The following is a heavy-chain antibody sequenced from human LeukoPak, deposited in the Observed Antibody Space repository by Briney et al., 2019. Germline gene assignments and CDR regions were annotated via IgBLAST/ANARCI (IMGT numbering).Heavy chain of an antibody. D-gene: IGHD6-13*01. V-gene: IGHV3-7*01. J-gene: IGHJ3*02. Sequence: GGSLRLSCAAPGFTFSSYWMNWVRQAPGKGLEWVANIKQDGGEKYYVDSVKGRFTISRDNAKNSLYLQMNSLRAEDTAVYYCARVDSSSWYGAFDIWGQGTMVTVSS. CDR3: ARVDSSSWYGAFDI. CDR2: IKQDGGEK. CDR1: GFTFSSYW.